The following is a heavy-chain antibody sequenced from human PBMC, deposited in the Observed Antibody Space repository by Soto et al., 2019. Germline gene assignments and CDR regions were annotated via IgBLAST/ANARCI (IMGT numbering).Heavy chain of an antibody. Sequence: PGGSLRLSCAASGFTFRSYEMNWVRQAPGKGLEWVSYISSSGSTIYYADSVKGRFTISRDNAKNSLYLQMNSLRAEDTAVYYCARDLFADLAVAGTIDYWGQGTLVTVSS. CDR1: GFTFRSYE. CDR2: ISSSGSTI. CDR3: ARDLFADLAVAGTIDY. D-gene: IGHD6-19*01. J-gene: IGHJ4*02. V-gene: IGHV3-48*03.